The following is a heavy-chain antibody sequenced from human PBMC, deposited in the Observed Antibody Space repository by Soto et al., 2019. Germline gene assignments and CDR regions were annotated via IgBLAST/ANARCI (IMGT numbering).Heavy chain of an antibody. Sequence: GESLKISCAASGFTFSSYAMSWVRQAPGKGLEWVSAISGSGGSTYYADSVKGRFTISRDNSKNTLYLQMNSLRAEDTAVYYCAKEDLSAALGRWGQGTLVTVSS. CDR3: AKEDLSAALGR. D-gene: IGHD3-10*01. CDR1: GFTFSSYA. V-gene: IGHV3-23*01. J-gene: IGHJ4*02. CDR2: ISGSGGST.